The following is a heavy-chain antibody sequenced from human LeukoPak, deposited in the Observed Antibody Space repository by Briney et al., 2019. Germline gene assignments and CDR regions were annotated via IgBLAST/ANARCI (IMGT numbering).Heavy chain of an antibody. D-gene: IGHD3-3*01. CDR2: ISSSSSTK. Sequence: PGGSLRLSCAASGFTFSSYSMNWVRQAPGKGLEWVSYISSSSSTKYYADSVKGRFTISRDNAKNSLYLQMNSLRAEDTAVYYCASVDYDFWSGYPPYYMDVWGKGTTVTVSS. CDR1: GFTFSSYS. J-gene: IGHJ6*03. V-gene: IGHV3-48*01. CDR3: ASVDYDFWSGYPPYYMDV.